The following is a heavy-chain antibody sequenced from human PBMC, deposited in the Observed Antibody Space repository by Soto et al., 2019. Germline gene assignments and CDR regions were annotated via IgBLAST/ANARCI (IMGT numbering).Heavy chain of an antibody. V-gene: IGHV3-30-3*01. D-gene: IGHD1-20*01. CDR3: ARDGVSSTGYTWNDGTYFDY. Sequence: QLQLVESGGGVVQPGRSLRLSCAASGFTYSTYTMHWVRQAPGKGREWVAVISYDGNNKFYADSVKGRFTISRDSTKQSLYLQMNSLRPDGTAMYYCARDGVSSTGYTWNDGTYFDYWGRGALVTVSS. CDR1: GFTYSTYT. J-gene: IGHJ4*02. CDR2: ISYDGNNK.